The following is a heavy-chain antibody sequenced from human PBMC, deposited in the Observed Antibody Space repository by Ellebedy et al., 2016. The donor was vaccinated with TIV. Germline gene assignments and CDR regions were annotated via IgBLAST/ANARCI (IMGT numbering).Heavy chain of an antibody. J-gene: IGHJ4*02. CDR1: GFTFSSYW. D-gene: IGHD1-1*01. Sequence: GESLKISXAASGFTFSSYWMSWVRQAPGKGLEWVANIKQDGSEKYYVDSVKGRITISRDNAKNSLYLQMNSLRVEDTAVYYCAKGGWSNWYEDYWGQGTLVTVSS. CDR2: IKQDGSEK. V-gene: IGHV3-7*01. CDR3: AKGGWSNWYEDY.